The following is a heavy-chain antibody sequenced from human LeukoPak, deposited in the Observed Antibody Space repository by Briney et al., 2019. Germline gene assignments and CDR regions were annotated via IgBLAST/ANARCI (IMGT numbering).Heavy chain of an antibody. V-gene: IGHV3-48*01. CDR3: ARNLEGVDY. J-gene: IGHJ4*02. CDR1: GFTFSSYS. D-gene: IGHD1-1*01. CDR2: ISSSSSTI. Sequence: GGSLRLSCAASGFTFSSYSMNWVRQAPGKGLEWVSYISSSSSTIYYADSVKGRFTISRDNAKNSLYLQMNSLRAEDTAVYYCARNLEGVDYWGQGTLVTVSS.